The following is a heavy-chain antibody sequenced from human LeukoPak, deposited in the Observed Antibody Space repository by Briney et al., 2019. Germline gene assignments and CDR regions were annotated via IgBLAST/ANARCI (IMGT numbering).Heavy chain of an antibody. Sequence: SETLSLTCAVYGGSFSVYYWSWIRQPPGKGLEWIGEINHSGNTNYNPSLKRRVTISVDTTKNQFSLELRPVPAADTAVYYCARGYDFWSGYFNGRKWFDPWGQGTLVTVSS. CDR3: ARGYDFWSGYFNGRKWFDP. CDR2: INHSGNT. D-gene: IGHD3-3*01. J-gene: IGHJ5*02. V-gene: IGHV4-34*01. CDR1: GGSFSVYY.